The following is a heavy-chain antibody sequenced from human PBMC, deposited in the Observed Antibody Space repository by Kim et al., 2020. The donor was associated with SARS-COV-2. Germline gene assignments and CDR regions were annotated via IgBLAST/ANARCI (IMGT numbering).Heavy chain of an antibody. CDR3: ARVCITMIVELSELGHWYFDL. D-gene: IGHD3-22*01. V-gene: IGHV4-31*03. CDR2: IYYSGST. Sequence: SETLSLTCTVSGGSISSGGYYWSWIRQHPGKGLEWIGYIYYSGSTYYNPSLKSRVTISVDTSKNQFSLKLSSVTAADTAVYYCARVCITMIVELSELGHWYFDLWGRGTLVTVSS. J-gene: IGHJ2*01. CDR1: GGSISSGGYY.